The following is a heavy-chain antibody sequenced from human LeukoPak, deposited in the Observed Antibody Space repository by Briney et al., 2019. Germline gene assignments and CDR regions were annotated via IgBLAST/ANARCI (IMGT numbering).Heavy chain of an antibody. CDR2: IYYSGRT. CDR1: GFTFSSYA. CDR3: ARPFTGSSAWFDP. V-gene: IGHV4-39*01. Sequence: PGGSLRLSCAASGFTFSSYAMSWVRQPPGKGLEWIGSIYYSGRTYYNPSLKSRATISVDTSKSQFSLKLSSVTAADTAVYYCARPFTGSSAWFDPWGQGTLVTVSS. D-gene: IGHD3-22*01. J-gene: IGHJ5*02.